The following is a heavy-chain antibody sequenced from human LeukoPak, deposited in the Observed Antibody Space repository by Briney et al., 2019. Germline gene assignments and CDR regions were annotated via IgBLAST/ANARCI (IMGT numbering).Heavy chain of an antibody. CDR2: INHSGST. Sequence: SETLSLTCAVYGGSFSGYYWSWIRQPPGKGLEWIGEINHSGSTNYNPSLKSRVTISVDTSKNQFSLKLSSVTAADTAVYYCARDCRGGGDCWDAFDIWGQGTMVTVSS. J-gene: IGHJ3*02. D-gene: IGHD2-21*02. CDR1: GGSFSGYY. V-gene: IGHV4-34*01. CDR3: ARDCRGGGDCWDAFDI.